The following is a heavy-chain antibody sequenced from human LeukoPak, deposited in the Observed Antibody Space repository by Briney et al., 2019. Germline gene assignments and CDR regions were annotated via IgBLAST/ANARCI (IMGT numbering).Heavy chain of an antibody. CDR3: ATNYYGSGSYLYFDY. V-gene: IGHV4-59*08. CDR1: GAPLSSYH. J-gene: IGHJ4*02. Sequence: SEPLSLTCTLSGAPLSSYHWSWIRQPPGKGLEWIGYIYYSGSTNYNPSLKGRVTISVDTSKNQFSLKLSSVTAADTAVYYCATNYYGSGSYLYFDYWGQGTLVTVSS. D-gene: IGHD3-10*01. CDR2: IYYSGST.